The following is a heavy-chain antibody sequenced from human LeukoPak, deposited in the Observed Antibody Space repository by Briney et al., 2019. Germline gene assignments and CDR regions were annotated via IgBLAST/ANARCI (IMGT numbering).Heavy chain of an antibody. CDR1: GGSFSGYY. J-gene: IGHJ4*02. CDR3: ARGGYDSSGYYSDY. Sequence: PSETLSLTCAVYGGSFSGYYWSWIRQPPGKGLEWIGEINHSGSTNYNPSLKSRATISVDTSKNQFSLKLSSVTAADTAVYYCARGGYDSSGYYSDYWGQGTLVTVSS. CDR2: INHSGST. V-gene: IGHV4-34*01. D-gene: IGHD3-22*01.